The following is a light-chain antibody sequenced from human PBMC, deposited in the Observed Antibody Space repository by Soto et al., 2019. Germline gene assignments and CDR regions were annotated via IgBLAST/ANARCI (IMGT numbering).Light chain of an antibody. CDR3: QQYSTFWT. CDR1: RSISNW. CDR2: ETS. Sequence: DIQMTQSPSTLSASVGDRVTITCRASRSISNWLAWYQQRPGRAPKLLIYETSILQSGVPSRFSGSGSGTEFTLTISGVQPDDIATYYCQQYSTFWTFGQGTKVDIK. J-gene: IGKJ1*01. V-gene: IGKV1-5*03.